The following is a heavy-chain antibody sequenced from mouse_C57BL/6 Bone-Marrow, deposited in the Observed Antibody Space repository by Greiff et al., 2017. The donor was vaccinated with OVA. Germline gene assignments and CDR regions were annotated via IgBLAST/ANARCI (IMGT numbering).Heavy chain of an antibody. J-gene: IGHJ2*01. V-gene: IGHV1-66*01. CDR3: AREGFYYYGSSYEDFDY. CDR2: IYPGSGNT. CDR1: GYSFTSYY. D-gene: IGHD1-1*01. Sequence: VQLQQSGPELVKPGASVKISCKASGYSFTSYYIHWVKQRPGQGLEWIGWIYPGSGNTKYNEKFKGKATLTADTSSSTAYMQLGSLTSEDSAVYDCAREGFYYYGSSYEDFDYWGQGTTLTVSS.